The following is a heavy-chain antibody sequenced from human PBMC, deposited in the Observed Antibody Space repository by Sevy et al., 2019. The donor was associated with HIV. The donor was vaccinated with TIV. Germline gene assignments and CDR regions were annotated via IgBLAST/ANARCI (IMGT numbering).Heavy chain of an antibody. Sequence: SQTLSLTCAISGDSVSSNSAAWNWIRQSPSRGLEWLGRTYYRSKWYNDYVVSVKSRITINPDTSKNQFSLQLNSVTPEDTAVYYCARVNLYSSSASYYFDYWGQGTLVTVSS. CDR3: ARVNLYSSSASYYFDY. D-gene: IGHD6-6*01. V-gene: IGHV6-1*01. J-gene: IGHJ4*02. CDR1: GDSVSSNSAA. CDR2: TYYRSKWYN.